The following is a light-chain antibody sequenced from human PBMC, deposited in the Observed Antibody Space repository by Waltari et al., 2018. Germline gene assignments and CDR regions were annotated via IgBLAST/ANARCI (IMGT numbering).Light chain of an antibody. V-gene: IGKV1-5*03. CDR1: QIISTW. J-gene: IGKJ4*01. Sequence: DTQLTQSPSTLSASVGDRVPITCRASQIISTWLAWYHQKPGKAPKLLIYKASSLESGVPSRFSGSGSGTEFTLTISSLQPDDFATYYCQQYNDFSSLTFGGGTKVEIE. CDR3: QQYNDFSSLT. CDR2: KAS.